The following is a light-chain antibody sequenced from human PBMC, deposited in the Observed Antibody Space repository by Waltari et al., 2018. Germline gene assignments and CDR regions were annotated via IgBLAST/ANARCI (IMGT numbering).Light chain of an antibody. Sequence: QSVLTQPPSVSGVPGQRVTISCSGTSSNIGGYEVDWYQQLTETAPKLLIYENNQRPAGISVRFSVSTSGASASLTITGLPAEDEGEYFGETWHKGLNGPLCGGGTRLTVL. J-gene: IGLJ2*01. V-gene: IGLV1-44*01. CDR3: ETWHKGLNGPL. CDR2: ENN. CDR1: SSNIGGYE.